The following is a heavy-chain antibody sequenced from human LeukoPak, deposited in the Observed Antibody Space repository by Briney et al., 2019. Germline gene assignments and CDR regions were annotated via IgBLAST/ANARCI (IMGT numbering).Heavy chain of an antibody. D-gene: IGHD2-8*02. CDR2: INHSGST. J-gene: IGHJ5*02. V-gene: IGHV4-34*01. Sequence: SETLSLTCAVYGGSFSGYYWSWIRQPPGKGLEWIGEINHSGSTNYNPSLKSRVTVSVDTSKNQFSLKLSSVTAADTAVYYCARAVAGTGGRFDPWGQGTLVSVSS. CDR3: ARAVAGTGGRFDP. CDR1: GGSFSGYY.